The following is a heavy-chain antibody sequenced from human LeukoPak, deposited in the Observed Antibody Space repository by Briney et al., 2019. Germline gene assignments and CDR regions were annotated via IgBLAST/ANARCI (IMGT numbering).Heavy chain of an antibody. CDR2: IFYSGST. D-gene: IGHD6-19*01. CDR3: ARRITTSGWYRDDY. Sequence: SETLSLTCAVSGYSISSGSSWGWIRQPPGKGLEWIGYIFYSGSTNYNPSLKSRVTISVDTSKNQFSLKLSSVTAADTAIYYCARRITTSGWYRDDYWGQGTLVTVSS. J-gene: IGHJ4*02. CDR1: GYSISSGSS. V-gene: IGHV4-38-2*01.